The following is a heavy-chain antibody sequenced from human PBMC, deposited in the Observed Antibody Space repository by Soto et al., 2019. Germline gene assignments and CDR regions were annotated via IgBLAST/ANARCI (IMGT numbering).Heavy chain of an antibody. CDR2: ISYDGNNK. CDR3: AKDHLETTVTTPSY. V-gene: IGHV3-30*18. D-gene: IGHD4-17*01. J-gene: IGHJ4*02. CDR1: GFTFSSYG. Sequence: QVHLVESGGGVVQPGRSLRLSCAASGFTFSSYGMHWVRQAPGKWLEWVAVISYDGNNKYYADSVKGRFTISRDNFKNTLYLQMDSLRAEDTAMYYCAKDHLETTVTTPSYWGQGTLVTVSS.